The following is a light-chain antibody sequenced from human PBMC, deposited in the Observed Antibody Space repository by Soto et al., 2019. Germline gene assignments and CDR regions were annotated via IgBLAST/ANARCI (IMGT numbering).Light chain of an antibody. J-gene: IGKJ1*01. V-gene: IGKV3-20*01. CDR2: GAS. CDR1: QSVRSNY. Sequence: IVLPQSPGTLSLSPGERATLSCMASQSVRSNYLAWYQQKPGQAPRLLIYGASRRATGIPDRLSGSGSGTDFTLTIRRLEPEDSAVYYCQQYGSSRTFGQGTKVDIK. CDR3: QQYGSSRT.